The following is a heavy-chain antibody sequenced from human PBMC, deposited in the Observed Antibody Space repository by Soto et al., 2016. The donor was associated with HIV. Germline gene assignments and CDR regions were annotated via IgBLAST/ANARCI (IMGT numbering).Heavy chain of an antibody. J-gene: IGHJ6*02. D-gene: IGHD3-9*01. CDR1: GFTFSTYT. Sequence: EVQLVESGGRLVRPGESLRLSCEASGFTFSTYTMNWVRQSPGKGLEWVSSISSTSTDIYYAESVKGRFTISRDNAKNSLYLQMNSLRVEDTAVYYCARDSEYYEILTAYYYYYGMDVWGQGTTVTVS. CDR3: ARDSEYYEILTAYYYYYGMDV. CDR2: ISSTSTDI. V-gene: IGHV3-21*06.